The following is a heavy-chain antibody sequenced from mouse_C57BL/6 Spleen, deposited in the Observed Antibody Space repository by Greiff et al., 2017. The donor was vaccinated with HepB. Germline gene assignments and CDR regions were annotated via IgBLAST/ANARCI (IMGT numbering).Heavy chain of an antibody. Sequence: QVQLKESGPGILQSSQTLSLTCSFSGFSLSTSGMGVSWIRQPSGKGLEWLAHIYWDDDKRYNPSLKSRLTISKDTSRNQVFLKITSVDTADTATYYCARTFYYDYVLYAMDYWGQGTSVTVSS. CDR1: GFSLSTSGMG. CDR3: ARTFYYDYVLYAMDY. D-gene: IGHD2-4*01. CDR2: IYWDDDK. J-gene: IGHJ4*01. V-gene: IGHV8-12*01.